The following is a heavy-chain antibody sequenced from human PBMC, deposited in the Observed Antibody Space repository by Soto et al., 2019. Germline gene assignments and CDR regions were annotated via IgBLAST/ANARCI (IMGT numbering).Heavy chain of an antibody. CDR1: GFTFSSYA. J-gene: IGHJ6*03. CDR3: ANGGFGYLRDYYYYMNV. Sequence: EMHLLESGGGLVQPGGSLRLSCAASGFTFSSYAMSWVRQAPGKGLEWVTAISGSGGSTFYADSVKGRFTISRDNSKSTLYPQKEKLGVEEPGVLFWANGGFGYLRDYYYYMNVWGKGTSVSVSS. CDR2: ISGSGGST. D-gene: IGHD3-10*01. V-gene: IGHV3-23*01.